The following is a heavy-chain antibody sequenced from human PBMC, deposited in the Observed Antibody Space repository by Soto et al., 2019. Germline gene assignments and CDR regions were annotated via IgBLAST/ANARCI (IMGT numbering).Heavy chain of an antibody. CDR3: ARATYYYDSSGYYYEAFDI. V-gene: IGHV4-59*01. CDR2: IYYSGST. D-gene: IGHD3-22*01. CDR1: GGSISSYY. J-gene: IGHJ3*02. Sequence: SETLSLTCTVSGGSISSYYWSWIRQPPGKGLEWIGYIYYSGSTNYNPSLKSRVTISVDTSKNQFSLKLSSVTAADTAVYYCARATYYYDSSGYYYEAFDIWGQGTMVT.